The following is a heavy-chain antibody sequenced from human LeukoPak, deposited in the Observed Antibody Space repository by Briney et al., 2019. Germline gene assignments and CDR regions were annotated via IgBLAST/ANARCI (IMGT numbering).Heavy chain of an antibody. CDR3: AKGLWFGELFPAEYFQH. V-gene: IGHV3-30*02. J-gene: IGHJ1*01. D-gene: IGHD3-10*01. CDR1: GFTFSSYG. Sequence: GGSLRLSCAASGFTFSSYGMHWVRQAPGKGLEWVAVIWYDGSNKYYADSVKGRFTISRDNSKNTLYLQMNSLRAEDTAVYYCAKGLWFGELFPAEYFQHWGQGTLVTVSS. CDR2: IWYDGSNK.